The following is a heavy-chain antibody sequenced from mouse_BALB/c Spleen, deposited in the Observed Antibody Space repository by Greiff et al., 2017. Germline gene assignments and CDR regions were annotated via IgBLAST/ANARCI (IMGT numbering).Heavy chain of an antibody. Sequence: EVQRVESGGGLVKPGGSLKLSCAASGFTFSSYAMSWVRQTPEKRLEWVASISSGGSTYYPDSVKGRFTISRDNARNILYLQMSSLRSEDTAMYYCARGRYGSTRFAYWGQGTLVTVSA. J-gene: IGHJ3*01. D-gene: IGHD1-1*01. CDR2: ISSGGST. V-gene: IGHV5-6-5*01. CDR1: GFTFSSYA. CDR3: ARGRYGSTRFAY.